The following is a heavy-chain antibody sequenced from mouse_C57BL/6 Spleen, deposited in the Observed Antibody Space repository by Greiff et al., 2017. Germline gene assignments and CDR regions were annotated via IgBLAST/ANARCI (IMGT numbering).Heavy chain of an antibody. CDR1: GFTFSSYT. CDR3: ARLTTVVDNYIDY. Sequence: EVQLVESGGGLVKPGGSLKLSCAASGFTFSSYTMSWVRQTPEKRLEWVATISGGGGNTYYPDSVKGRFTITRDNAKNTLYLQLSSLRSEDTALYYCARLTTVVDNYIDYWGQGTTLTVSS. V-gene: IGHV5-9*01. D-gene: IGHD1-1*01. CDR2: ISGGGGNT. J-gene: IGHJ2*01.